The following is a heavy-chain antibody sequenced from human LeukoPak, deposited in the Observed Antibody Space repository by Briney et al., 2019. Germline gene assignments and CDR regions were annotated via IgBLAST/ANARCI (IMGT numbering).Heavy chain of an antibody. V-gene: IGHV4-39*01. D-gene: IGHD4-11*01. CDR3: VRSEIDDYSKY. CDR1: GGSINSGDYY. J-gene: IGHJ4*02. CDR2: IYYSGNA. Sequence: SETLSLTCSVSGGSINSGDYYWGWIRHPPGKGLEWIGSIYYSGNAAYNPSLRSRVTISLDTSKNQVYLKVNSVTAADTAVYYCVRSEIDDYSKYWGQGTLVIVSS.